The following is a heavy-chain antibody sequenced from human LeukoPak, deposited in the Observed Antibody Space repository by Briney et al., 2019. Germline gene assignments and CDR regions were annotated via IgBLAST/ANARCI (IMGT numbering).Heavy chain of an antibody. CDR3: AKDLHTVTAFDI. D-gene: IGHD4-17*01. CDR2: ISSDGSNE. V-gene: IGHV3-30*18. Sequence: GGSLRLSCAASGFTFSSYGMHWVRQAPGKGLEWVAVISSDGSNEYSADSVKGRFTISRDNSKNTLSLQMNSLRAEDTAVYYCAKDLHTVTAFDIWGQGTMVTVSS. J-gene: IGHJ3*02. CDR1: GFTFSSYG.